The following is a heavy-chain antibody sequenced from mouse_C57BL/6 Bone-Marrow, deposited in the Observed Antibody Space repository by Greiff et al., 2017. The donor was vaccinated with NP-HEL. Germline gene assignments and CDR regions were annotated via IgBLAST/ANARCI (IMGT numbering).Heavy chain of an antibody. V-gene: IGHV1-22*01. CDR1: GYTFTDYN. D-gene: IGHD2-2*01. CDR3: ARRGGIYYGYDEGWYFDV. Sequence: DVHLVESGPELVKPGASVKMSCKASGYTFTDYNMHWVKQSHGKSLEWIGYINPNNGGTSYNQKFKGKATLTVNKSSSTAYMELRSLTSEDSAVYYCARRGGIYYGYDEGWYFDVWGTGTTVTVSS. CDR2: INPNNGGT. J-gene: IGHJ1*03.